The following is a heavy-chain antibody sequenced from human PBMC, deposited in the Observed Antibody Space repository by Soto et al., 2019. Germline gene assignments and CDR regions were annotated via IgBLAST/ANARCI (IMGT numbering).Heavy chain of an antibody. J-gene: IGHJ4*02. Sequence: PVGSLRLSCAASGFTFSSYGMHWVRQAPGKGLEWVAVISYDGSNKYYADSVKGRFTISRDNSKNTLYLQMNSLRAEDTAVYYCAKDSSGWYGPQGYWGQGTLVTVSS. CDR2: ISYDGSNK. V-gene: IGHV3-30*18. CDR1: GFTFSSYG. D-gene: IGHD6-19*01. CDR3: AKDSSGWYGPQGY.